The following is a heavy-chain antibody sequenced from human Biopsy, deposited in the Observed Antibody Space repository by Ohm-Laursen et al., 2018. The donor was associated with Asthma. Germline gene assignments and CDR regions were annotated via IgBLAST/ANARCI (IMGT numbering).Heavy chain of an antibody. CDR3: ARTHERWTSIQDDALDI. CDR2: ISYDGGNK. D-gene: IGHD4-23*01. J-gene: IGHJ3*02. V-gene: IGHV3-30*03. Sequence: SLRLSCAASGFTFSIYDIHWVRQAPGKGLEWVAVISYDGGNKFYGDSVKGRFTLSRDNSRNTLYPQMNSLRVGGTAIYYCARTHERWTSIQDDALDIWGQGTMVIVSS. CDR1: GFTFSIYD.